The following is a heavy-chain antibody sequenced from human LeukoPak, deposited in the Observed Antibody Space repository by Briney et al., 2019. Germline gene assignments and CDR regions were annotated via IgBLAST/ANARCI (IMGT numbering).Heavy chain of an antibody. D-gene: IGHD3-22*01. Sequence: GGSLRLSCAASGFTVSSNEMSWVRQAPGKGLEWVSSISGGSTYYADSRKGRFTISRDNSKNTLYLQMNSLRAEDTAVYYCAKAEDYYDSSGYSHTKDAFDIWGQGTMVTVSS. CDR3: AKAEDYYDSSGYSHTKDAFDI. CDR2: ISGGST. V-gene: IGHV3-38-3*01. J-gene: IGHJ3*02. CDR1: GFTVSSNE.